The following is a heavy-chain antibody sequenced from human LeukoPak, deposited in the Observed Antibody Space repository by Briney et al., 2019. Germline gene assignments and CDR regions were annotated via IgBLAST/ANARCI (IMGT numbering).Heavy chain of an antibody. D-gene: IGHD3-10*01. Sequence: SETLSLTCTVSGGSISSGSYYWSWIRQPAGKGLEWIGRIYTSGSTNYNPSLKSRVTTSVDTSKNQFSLKLSSVTAADTAVYYCARGFRVRGVPFDYWGQGTLVTVSS. CDR1: GGSISSGSYY. J-gene: IGHJ4*02. V-gene: IGHV4-61*02. CDR3: ARGFRVRGVPFDY. CDR2: IYTSGST.